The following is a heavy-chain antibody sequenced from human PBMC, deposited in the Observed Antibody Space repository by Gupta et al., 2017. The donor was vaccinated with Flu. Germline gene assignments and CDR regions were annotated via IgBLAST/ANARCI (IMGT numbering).Heavy chain of an antibody. Sequence: EVQLVASGGGLVQPGRSLRLSCTASGFTFGAYAMSWVRQAQGKGLEWGGCIRSKAYGGTTEYAASVKGRFTISRDDSKSIAYRQMNSLKTEDTAVYYCTSKGARGFHRGYFDYWGQGTLVTVSS. CDR3: TSKGARGFHRGYFDY. CDR1: GFTFGAYA. CDR2: IRSKAYGGTT. V-gene: IGHV3-49*04. D-gene: IGHD1-14*01. J-gene: IGHJ4*02.